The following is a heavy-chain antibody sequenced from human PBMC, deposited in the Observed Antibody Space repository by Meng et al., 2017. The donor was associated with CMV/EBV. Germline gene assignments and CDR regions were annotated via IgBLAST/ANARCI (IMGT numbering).Heavy chain of an antibody. Sequence: VSGGSISSGDYYWSWIRQPPGKGLEWIGYIYYSGSTYYNPSLKSRVTISVDTSKNQFSLKLSSVTAADTAGYYCARVRRQLAHFDYWGQGTLVTVSS. J-gene: IGHJ4*02. CDR2: IYYSGST. CDR3: ARVRRQLAHFDY. CDR1: GGSISSGDYY. D-gene: IGHD6-13*01. V-gene: IGHV4-30-4*08.